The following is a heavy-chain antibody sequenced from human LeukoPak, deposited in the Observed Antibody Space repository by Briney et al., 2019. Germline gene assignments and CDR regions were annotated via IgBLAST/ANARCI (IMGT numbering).Heavy chain of an antibody. Sequence: SETLSLTCTVSGGSISSSSYYWGWIRQPPEKGLECIGSIYYSGSTYYNPSLKSRVTISVDTSKNQFSLTLSSVTAADTAVYYCARVLEGSSGQHWYFDLWGRGTLVTVSS. D-gene: IGHD6-19*01. J-gene: IGHJ2*01. CDR3: ARVLEGSSGQHWYFDL. V-gene: IGHV4-39*01. CDR1: GGSISSSSYY. CDR2: IYYSGST.